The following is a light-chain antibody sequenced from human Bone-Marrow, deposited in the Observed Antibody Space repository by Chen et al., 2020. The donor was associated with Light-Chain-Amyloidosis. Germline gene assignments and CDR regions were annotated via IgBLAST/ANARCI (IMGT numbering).Light chain of an antibody. J-gene: IGKJ4*01. Sequence: EIVLTQSPATLSLSPGERATPSCRASQSVNSFLAWDQQKPGQAPRLLIYDASHRATGVPARFSGSGSGTGFTLTISSLEPEDFAVYYCLQRGYWPLTFGGGTKVEIK. V-gene: IGKV3-11*01. CDR3: LQRGYWPLT. CDR1: QSVNSF. CDR2: DAS.